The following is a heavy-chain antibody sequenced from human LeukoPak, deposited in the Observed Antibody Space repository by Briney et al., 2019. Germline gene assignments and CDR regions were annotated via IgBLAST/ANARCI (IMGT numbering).Heavy chain of an antibody. J-gene: IGHJ4*02. D-gene: IGHD4-17*01. V-gene: IGHV4-61*01. CDR2: IYYSAST. CDR1: GGSVSSGSYY. Sequence: SETLSLTCTVSGGSVSSGSYYWSWIRQPPGKGLEWVGYIYYSASTNYNPSLKSRVTISVDTSNNQFSLKLSSVTAADTAVYYCARATVITMAFDYWGQGTLVTVSS. CDR3: ARATVITMAFDY.